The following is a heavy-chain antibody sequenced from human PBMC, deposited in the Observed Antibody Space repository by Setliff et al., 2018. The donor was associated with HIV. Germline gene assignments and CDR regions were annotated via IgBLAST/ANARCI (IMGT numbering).Heavy chain of an antibody. CDR1: GGSISTFY. V-gene: IGHV4-59*08. J-gene: IGHJ4*02. D-gene: IGHD5-12*01. CDR2: IYYSGRT. Sequence: PSETLSLTCTVSGGSISTFYWSWIRQPPGKGLEWIGYIYYSGRTNYNPSLDSRVTMSVDTSKNQFSLKLSSVTAADTAVYYCASGRGAKGGYDYFGSWGQGTLVTVSS. CDR3: ASGRGAKGGYDYFGS.